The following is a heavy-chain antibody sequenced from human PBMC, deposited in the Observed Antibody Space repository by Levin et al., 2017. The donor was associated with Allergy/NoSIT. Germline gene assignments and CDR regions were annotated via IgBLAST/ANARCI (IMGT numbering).Heavy chain of an antibody. D-gene: IGHD1-1*01. Sequence: ASVKVSCKASGYTFTGYYMHWVRQAPGQGLEWMGWINPNSGGTNYAQKFQGRVTMTRDTSISTAYMELSRLRSDDTAVYYCARDGVGHNWHDPQPSDYYYYAMDVWGQGTTVTVSS. CDR2: INPNSGGT. CDR3: ARDGVGHNWHDPQPSDYYYYAMDV. CDR1: GYTFTGYY. J-gene: IGHJ6*02. V-gene: IGHV1-2*02.